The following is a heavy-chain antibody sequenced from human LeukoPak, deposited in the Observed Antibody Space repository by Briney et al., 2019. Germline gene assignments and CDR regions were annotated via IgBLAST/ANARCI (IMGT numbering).Heavy chain of an antibody. J-gene: IGHJ6*02. D-gene: IGHD3-10*01. CDR2: IYYSGST. V-gene: IGHV4-59*01. CDR3: ARVHEGSGSYGPYYYYYGMDV. Sequence: PSETLSLTCTVSGGSISPYYWSWIRQPPGKGLEWIGYIYYSGSTNYNPSLKSRVTISVDTSKNQFSLNLTSVTAADTAVYYCARVHEGSGSYGPYYYYYGMDVWGQGTTVIVSS. CDR1: GGSISPYY.